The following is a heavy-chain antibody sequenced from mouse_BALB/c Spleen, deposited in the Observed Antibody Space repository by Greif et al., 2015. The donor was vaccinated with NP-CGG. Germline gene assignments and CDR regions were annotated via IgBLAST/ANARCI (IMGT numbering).Heavy chain of an antibody. CDR1: GFTFSSYG. Sequence: EVKLVESGGGLVQPGGSLKLSCAASGFTFSSYGMSWVRQTPDKRLELVATINSNGGSTYYPDSVKGRFTISRDNAKNTLYLQMSSLKSEDTAMYYCARGGGSSGYSYAMDYWGQGTSVTVSS. J-gene: IGHJ4*01. D-gene: IGHD3-1*01. V-gene: IGHV5-6-3*01. CDR2: INSNGGST. CDR3: ARGGGSSGYSYAMDY.